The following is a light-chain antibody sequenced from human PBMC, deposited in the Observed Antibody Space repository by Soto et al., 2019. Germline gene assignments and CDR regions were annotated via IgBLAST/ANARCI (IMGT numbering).Light chain of an antibody. CDR3: QQSYSTPIT. CDR1: QTVSSL. V-gene: IGKV1-5*03. CDR2: KAS. J-gene: IGKJ5*01. Sequence: DIQMTQYPSSLSASVGDRVTITCRASQTVSSLLAWYQQKPGKAPKLLIHKASSLQSGVPSRFSGSGSGTDFTLTISSLHPDDFATYYCQQSYSTPITFGQGTRLEIK.